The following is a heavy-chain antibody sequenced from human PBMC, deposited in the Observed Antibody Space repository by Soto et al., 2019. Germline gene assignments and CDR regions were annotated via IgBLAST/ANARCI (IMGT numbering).Heavy chain of an antibody. D-gene: IGHD5-18*01. Sequence: ESGGGLVQPGGSLRLSCAASGFTVSSNYMSWVRQAPGKGLEWVSVIYSGGSTYYADSVKGRFTISRDNSKNTLYLQMNSLRAEDTAVYYCASGGRGYSYGSEGTIGNYYYYGMDVWGQGTTVTVSS. V-gene: IGHV3-66*01. CDR1: GFTVSSNY. CDR3: ASGGRGYSYGSEGTIGNYYYYGMDV. CDR2: IYSGGST. J-gene: IGHJ6*02.